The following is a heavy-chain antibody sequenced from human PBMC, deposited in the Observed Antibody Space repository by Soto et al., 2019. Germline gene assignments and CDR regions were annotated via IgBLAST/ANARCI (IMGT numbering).Heavy chain of an antibody. J-gene: IGHJ4*02. CDR2: ISSSGSTI. V-gene: IGHV3-11*01. D-gene: IGHD1-26*01. CDR1: GFTFSDYY. CDR3: ARGSGSYAPTDFEY. Sequence: GGSLRLSCAASGFTFSDYYMRWIRQAPGKGLEWVSYISSSGSTIYYADSVKGRFTISRDNAKNSLHLQMNSLRAEDTAVYYCARGSGSYAPTDFEYWGQGTLVTVSS.